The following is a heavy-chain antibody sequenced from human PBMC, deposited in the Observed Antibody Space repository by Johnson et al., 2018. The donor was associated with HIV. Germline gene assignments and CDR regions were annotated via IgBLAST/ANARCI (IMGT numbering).Heavy chain of an antibody. Sequence: QMLLVESGGGLVQPGGSLRLSCAASGFTVSNKYMSWVRQAPGKGLEWVAVISYDGSNKYYADSVKGRFTISRDNSKNTLYLQMNSLRAEDTAVYYCAREGRGAPHDAFDIWGQGTMVTVSS. CDR2: ISYDGSNK. CDR1: GFTVSNKY. J-gene: IGHJ3*02. V-gene: IGHV3-30-3*01. D-gene: IGHD2-15*01. CDR3: AREGRGAPHDAFDI.